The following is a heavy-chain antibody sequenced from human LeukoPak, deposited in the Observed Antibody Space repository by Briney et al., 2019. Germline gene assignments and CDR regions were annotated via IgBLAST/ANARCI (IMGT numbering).Heavy chain of an antibody. CDR1: GFTFSSYE. J-gene: IGHJ6*04. V-gene: IGHV3-48*03. D-gene: IGHD3-10*02. CDR2: ISSSGSSR. CDR3: AELGITMIGGV. Sequence: PGGSLRLSCAASGFTFSSYEMHWVRQATGEGLVWVSYISSSGSSRYYADSVKGRFTISRDNAKNSLYLQMNSLRAEDTAVYYCAELGITMIGGVWGKGTTVTISS.